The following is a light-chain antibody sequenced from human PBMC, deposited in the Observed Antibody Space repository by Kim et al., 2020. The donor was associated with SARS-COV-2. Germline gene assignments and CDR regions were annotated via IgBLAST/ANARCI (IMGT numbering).Light chain of an antibody. J-gene: IGKJ4*01. Sequence: IVMSQSPATLSVSPGETVTLSCRASQSVSSNLAWYQQKPGQAPRLLIYGASTRATGIPARLSGSGSGTEFTLTISSLQSEDFAVYYCQQYNNCPLTFGGGTKGESK. CDR2: GAS. V-gene: IGKV3-15*01. CDR3: QQYNNCPLT. CDR1: QSVSSN.